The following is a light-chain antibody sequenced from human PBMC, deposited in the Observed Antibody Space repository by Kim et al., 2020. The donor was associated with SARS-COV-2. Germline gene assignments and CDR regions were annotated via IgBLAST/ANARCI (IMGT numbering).Light chain of an antibody. CDR1: KLGDKY. CDR3: QAWDSSTLYV. J-gene: IGLJ1*01. CDR2: QDS. V-gene: IGLV3-1*01. Sequence: VAPGQTASITCSGDKLGDKYACWYQQKPGQSPVLVIYQDSKRPSGIPERFSGSNSGNTATLTISGTQAMDEADYYCQAWDSSTLYVFGTGTKVTVL.